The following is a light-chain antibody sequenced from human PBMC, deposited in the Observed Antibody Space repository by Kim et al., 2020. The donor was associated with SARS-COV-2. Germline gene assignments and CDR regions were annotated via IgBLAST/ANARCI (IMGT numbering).Light chain of an antibody. J-gene: IGLJ2*01. V-gene: IGLV2-14*04. CDR3: SSYTRSTTVV. Sequence: GQSITMSCTGTSSDGGGYNYVSWYHQHPGKAPKLIIYDVSRRPSGVSNRFSGSKYGNTASLTISGLQAEDEADYYCSSYTRSTTVVFGGGTQLTVL. CDR1: SSDGGGYNY. CDR2: DVS.